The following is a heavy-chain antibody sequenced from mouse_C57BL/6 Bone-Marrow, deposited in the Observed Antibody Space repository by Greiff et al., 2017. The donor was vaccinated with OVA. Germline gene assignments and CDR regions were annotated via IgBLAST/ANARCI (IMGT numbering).Heavy chain of an antibody. CDR1: GYTFTSYW. CDR2: IYPGSGST. V-gene: IGHV1-55*01. D-gene: IGHD1-1*01. CDR3: ASDYYGSSYEAY. J-gene: IGHJ3*01. Sequence: QVQLQQSGAELVKPGASVKMSCKASGYTFTSYWITWVKQRPGQGLEWIGDIYPGSGSTNYNEKFKSKATLTVDTSSSTAYMQLSSLTSEDSAVYYCASDYYGSSYEAYWGQGTLVTVSA.